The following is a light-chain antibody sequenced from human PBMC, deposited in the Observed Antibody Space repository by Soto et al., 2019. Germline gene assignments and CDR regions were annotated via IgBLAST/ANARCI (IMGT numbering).Light chain of an antibody. CDR3: SLYTSNGSLI. J-gene: IGLJ1*01. Sequence: QSVLTQPASVSGSPGQSITISCTGTSSDIGAYNYVSWYRQHPGKAPQLLIYDVNNRPSGAPDRFSGSTSGNTASLTISRLQAEDETDYFCSLYTSNGSLIFGPGTKLTVL. CDR2: DVN. CDR1: SSDIGAYNY. V-gene: IGLV2-14*03.